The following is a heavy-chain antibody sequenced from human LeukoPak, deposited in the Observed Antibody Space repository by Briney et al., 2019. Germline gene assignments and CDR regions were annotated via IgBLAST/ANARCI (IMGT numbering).Heavy chain of an antibody. V-gene: IGHV4-34*01. CDR3: ARGTVLMGYASFDY. D-gene: IGHD2-8*01. CDR1: GGSFSGYY. J-gene: IGHJ4*02. Sequence: SETLSLTCAVYGGSFSGYYWTWIRQPPGKGLEWIGEIIHSGSTNYHPSLKSRVIVTVDTSKNHFSLKLTSVTAADTAVYYCARGTVLMGYASFDYWGQGTLVTVSS. CDR2: IIHSGST.